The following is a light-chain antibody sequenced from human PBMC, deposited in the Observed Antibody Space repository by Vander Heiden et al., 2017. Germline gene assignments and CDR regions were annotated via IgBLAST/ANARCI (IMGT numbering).Light chain of an antibody. V-gene: IGLV4-69*01. CDR1: SGDNNDA. CDR2: LNGDGSH. Sequence: LVLTPSPSAPASLGASVHLPCTLSSGDNNDANGWHQQQTEKGPRYLMKLNGDGSHTKGDGMPDRGSGSRSGAERYLTSARVEAEDEADYYGQAWGTGRVFGGGTKLTVL. CDR3: QAWGTGRV. J-gene: IGLJ3*02.